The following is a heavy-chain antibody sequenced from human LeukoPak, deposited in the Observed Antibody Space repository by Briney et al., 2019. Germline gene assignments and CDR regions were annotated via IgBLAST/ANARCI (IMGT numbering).Heavy chain of an antibody. CDR1: GYTFTGYY. V-gene: IGHV1-2*02. J-gene: IGHJ4*02. CDR3: ARDVGYSSGCDY. D-gene: IGHD6-19*01. Sequence: ASVKVSCKASGYTFTGYYMHWVRQAPGQGLEWMGWINPSSGGTNYAQKFQGRVTMTRDTSISTAYMELSGLRSDDTAVYYCARDVGYSSGCDYWGQGTLVTVSS. CDR2: INPSSGGT.